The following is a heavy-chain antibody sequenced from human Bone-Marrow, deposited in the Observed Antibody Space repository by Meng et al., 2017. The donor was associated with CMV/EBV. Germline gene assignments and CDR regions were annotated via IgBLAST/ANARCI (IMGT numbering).Heavy chain of an antibody. CDR3: ARYCSCTSCYVDY. D-gene: IGHD2-2*01. CDR1: GTTFSSYA. J-gene: IGHJ4*02. V-gene: IGHV3-23*03. Sequence: ASLKISCAASGTTFSSYAISWVRQAPGRGLWLVSVISSGGSTYYAETVKGRFTISRDNSTNTLYLQMSSLRSEDTAVYYCARYCSCTSCYVDYWGQGTLVTVSS. CDR2: ISSGGST.